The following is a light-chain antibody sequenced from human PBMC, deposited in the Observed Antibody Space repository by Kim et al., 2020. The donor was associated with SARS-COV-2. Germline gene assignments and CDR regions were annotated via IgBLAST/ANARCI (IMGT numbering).Light chain of an antibody. CDR2: QHT. CDR1: KLGDKY. V-gene: IGLV3-1*01. Sequence: VSPGQTASITCSGSKLGDKYAYWYQKKPGQSPVLVIYQHTKRPSGISQRFSGSSSGNTATLTISRAQTMDEADYYCQAWDSSTAVFGGGTKVTVL. J-gene: IGLJ3*02. CDR3: QAWDSSTAV.